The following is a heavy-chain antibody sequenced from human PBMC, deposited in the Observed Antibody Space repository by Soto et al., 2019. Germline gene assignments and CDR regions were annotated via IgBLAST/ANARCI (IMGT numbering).Heavy chain of an antibody. D-gene: IGHD2-21*01. V-gene: IGHV1-46*02. Sequence: QVQLVQSGAEVRKPGASVKVSCRASGYSLNTYYIHWVRQVPGQGLEWMGMSNPAGGYATYAQEFLGRVTMSSDTSTSTVYMEVSSLRSEDTALYYCARGGHVMVVVAPNDYWGQGTLVPVSS. CDR2: SNPAGGYA. J-gene: IGHJ4*02. CDR1: GYSLNTYY. CDR3: ARGGHVMVVVAPNDY.